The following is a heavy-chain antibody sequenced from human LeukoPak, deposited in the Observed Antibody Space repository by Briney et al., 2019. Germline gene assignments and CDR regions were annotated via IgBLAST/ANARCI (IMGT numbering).Heavy chain of an antibody. CDR1: GFTFDDYG. V-gene: IGHV3-11*04. CDR2: ISSSGSTI. D-gene: IGHD3-10*01. J-gene: IGHJ3*02. Sequence: PGGSLRLSCAASGFTFDDYGMSWVRQAPGKGLEWVSYISSSGSTIYYADSVKGRFTISRDNAKNSLYLQMNSLRAEGTAVYYCARDWKAEAAVQRTMGDAFDIWGQGTMVTVSS. CDR3: ARDWKAEAAVQRTMGDAFDI.